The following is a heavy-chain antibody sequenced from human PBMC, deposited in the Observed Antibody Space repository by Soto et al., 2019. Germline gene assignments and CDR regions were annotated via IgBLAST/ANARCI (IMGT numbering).Heavy chain of an antibody. CDR1: GGSFSTYY. D-gene: IGHD4-4*01. V-gene: IGHV4-59*08. CDR3: ARRTTVPTRCFDY. CDR2: IYYTGST. J-gene: IGHJ4*02. Sequence: SETLSLTCTVSGGSFSTYYWSWIRQPPGKGLEWIGYIYYTGSTNYNPSLKSRVTISVDTSKNQFSLKLSSVTAADTAVYYCARRTTVPTRCFDYWGQGTLVTVSS.